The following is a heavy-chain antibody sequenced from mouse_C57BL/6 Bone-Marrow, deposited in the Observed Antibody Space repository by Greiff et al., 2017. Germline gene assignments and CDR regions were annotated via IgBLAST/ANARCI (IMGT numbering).Heavy chain of an antibody. CDR3: ARGDYYFGSSPYAMDY. J-gene: IGHJ4*01. Sequence: QVQLQQPGAELVMPGASVKLSCKASGYTFTSYWMHWVKQRPGQGLEWIGEIDPSDSYTNYNQKFKSKSTLTVDKSSSTAYMQLSSLTSEDSAVYYCARGDYYFGSSPYAMDYWGQGTSVTVSS. V-gene: IGHV1-69*01. D-gene: IGHD1-1*01. CDR1: GYTFTSYW. CDR2: IDPSDSYT.